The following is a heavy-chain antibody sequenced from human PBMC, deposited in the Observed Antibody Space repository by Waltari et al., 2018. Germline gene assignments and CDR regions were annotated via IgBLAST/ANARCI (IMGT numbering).Heavy chain of an antibody. Sequence: EVQLVESGVGLVQHGGSMRLSCAASGFTFRSSDMHWVRQDTGKGLELVASICTIRDTCYPDSVNGRFTLSRDKARNSIYLHMDSLRVGDPALYYCVRQEGSWHAGRRNFDYWGQGTLVTVSS. CDR2: ICTIRDT. V-gene: IGHV3-13*01. CDR1: GFTFRSSD. D-gene: IGHD6-13*01. CDR3: VRQEGSWHAGRRNFDY. J-gene: IGHJ4*02.